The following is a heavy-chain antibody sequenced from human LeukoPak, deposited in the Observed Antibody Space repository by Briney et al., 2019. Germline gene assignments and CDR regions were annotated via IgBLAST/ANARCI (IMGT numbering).Heavy chain of an antibody. Sequence: PGGSLRLSCAASGFTFSSYWMHWVRQAPGKGLVWVSRINSDGSSTSYADSVKGRFTISRDNAKNSLYLQMNSLRAEDTAVYFCARAPTLLLDAFDIWGQGTMVTVSS. CDR2: INSDGSST. D-gene: IGHD1-26*01. CDR1: GFTFSSYW. J-gene: IGHJ3*02. CDR3: ARAPTLLLDAFDI. V-gene: IGHV3-74*01.